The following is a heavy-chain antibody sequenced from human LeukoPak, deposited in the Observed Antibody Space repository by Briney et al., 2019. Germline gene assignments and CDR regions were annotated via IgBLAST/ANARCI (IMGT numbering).Heavy chain of an antibody. D-gene: IGHD1-1*01. J-gene: IGHJ4*02. CDR2: SYSDATT. CDR1: GFSVSSIY. CDR3: AKAHNWRFDH. V-gene: IGHV3-53*01. Sequence: PGGSLRLSCAASGFSVSSIYMNWVRQVPGKGLEWVSVSYSDATTYYADSVKGRFTISRDDSKNTLYLHMNSPRSDDTAVYYCAKAHNWRFDHWGQGTLVTVSS.